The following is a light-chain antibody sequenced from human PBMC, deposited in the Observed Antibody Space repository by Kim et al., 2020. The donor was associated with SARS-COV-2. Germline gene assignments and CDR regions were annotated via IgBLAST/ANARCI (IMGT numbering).Light chain of an antibody. V-gene: IGKV3-20*01. CDR1: QSVSCNY. CDR3: QQYGSSPLT. J-gene: IGKJ4*01. CDR2: GAS. Sequence: SPGERATVSCRASQSVSCNYLARYQQKPGQAPRLLIYGASSRATGIPDRFSGSGSETDFTLTISRLDPEDFAVYYCQQYGSSPLTFGGGTKVDIK.